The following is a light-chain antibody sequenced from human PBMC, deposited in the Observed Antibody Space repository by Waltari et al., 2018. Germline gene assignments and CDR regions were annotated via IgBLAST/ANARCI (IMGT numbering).Light chain of an antibody. CDR2: AAS. V-gene: IGKV1-27*01. CDR3: QNYNSAPTWT. CDR1: QGIRNY. J-gene: IGKJ1*01. Sequence: DIQMTQSPSSLATSVGDRVTITCRASQGIRNYLAWYQQRPGKVPSLLIYAASTLQSGVPSRFSGSGSGTDFTLTISSLQPEDVATYYCQNYNSAPTWTFGQGTKVEIK.